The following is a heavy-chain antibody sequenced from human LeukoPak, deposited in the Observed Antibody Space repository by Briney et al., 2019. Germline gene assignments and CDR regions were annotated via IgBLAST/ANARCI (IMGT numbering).Heavy chain of an antibody. Sequence: GGSLRLSCAASGFTFSSYSMSWVRQAPGKGLEWVSYISSSSSTIYYADSVKGRFTISRDNAKNSLYLQMNSLRAEDTAVYYCARIRGEYSSSSFDYWGQGTLVTVSS. V-gene: IGHV3-48*01. CDR2: ISSSSSTI. CDR1: GFTFSSYS. CDR3: ARIRGEYSSSSFDY. D-gene: IGHD6-6*01. J-gene: IGHJ4*02.